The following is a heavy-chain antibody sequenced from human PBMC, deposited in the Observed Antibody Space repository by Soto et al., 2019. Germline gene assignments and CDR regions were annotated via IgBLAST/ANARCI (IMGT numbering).Heavy chain of an antibody. V-gene: IGHV2-5*02. D-gene: IGHD1-26*01. CDR2: IYWDDAK. Sequence: QITLKESGPPLVKPTQTLTLTCTFSGFSLSTSRVGVGWIRQPPGKALEWLAVIYWDDAKTYRPSLKSRLTITKDTSKNQVALTMTNMDPVDTATYYCAHAYSGRSLYWGQGTLVTVSS. CDR1: GFSLSTSRVG. CDR3: AHAYSGRSLY. J-gene: IGHJ4*02.